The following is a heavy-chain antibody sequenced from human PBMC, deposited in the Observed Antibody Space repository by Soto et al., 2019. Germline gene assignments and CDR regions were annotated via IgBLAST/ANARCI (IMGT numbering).Heavy chain of an antibody. J-gene: IGHJ5*02. D-gene: IGHD3-3*01. V-gene: IGHV4-39*01. CDR1: GGSISSSSYY. Sequence: SETLSLTCTVSGGSISSSSYYWGWIRQPPGKGLEWIGSIYYSGSTYYNPSLKGRVTISVDTSKNQFSLKLSSVTAADTAVYYCASTYDFWSGYYTSWFDPWGQGTLVTVSS. CDR3: ASTYDFWSGYYTSWFDP. CDR2: IYYSGST.